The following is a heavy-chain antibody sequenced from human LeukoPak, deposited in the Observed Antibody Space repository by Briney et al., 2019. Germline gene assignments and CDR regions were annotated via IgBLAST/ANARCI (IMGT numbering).Heavy chain of an antibody. J-gene: IGHJ3*01. Sequence: GGSLRLSCVVSGFTSRNSVMSWVRQPPGKGLEWVSSSDTDGDTQYADSVKGRFTMSRDNSRNTVYLQMYSLTPDDTAVYYCAKDLFFWGQGTVVTVSA. CDR2: SDTDGDT. V-gene: IGHV3-23*01. D-gene: IGHD3-9*01. CDR1: GFTSRNSV. CDR3: AKDLFF.